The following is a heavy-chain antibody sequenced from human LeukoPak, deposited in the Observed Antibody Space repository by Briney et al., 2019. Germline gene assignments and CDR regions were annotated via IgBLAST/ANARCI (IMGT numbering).Heavy chain of an antibody. CDR2: IYYSGST. D-gene: IGHD2-15*01. CDR3: ARVAPSGRIDY. CDR1: GGSISSSSYY. J-gene: IGHJ4*02. Sequence: PSETLSLTCTVSGGSISSSSYYWGWIRQPPGKGLEWIGSIYYSGSTYYNPSLKSRVTISVDTSKNQFSLKLSSVTAADTAVYYCARVAPSGRIDYWGQGTLVTVSS. V-gene: IGHV4-39*07.